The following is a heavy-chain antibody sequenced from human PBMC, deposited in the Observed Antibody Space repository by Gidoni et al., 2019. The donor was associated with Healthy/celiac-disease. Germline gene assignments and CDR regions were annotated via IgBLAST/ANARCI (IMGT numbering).Heavy chain of an antibody. CDR1: GFTFSNYA. CDR3: AKAAAEGGGAFDI. D-gene: IGHD6-25*01. CDR2: TRGSGVST. J-gene: IGHJ3*02. Sequence: DVQLLESGGGLVQPGGPLRLSCAASGFTFSNYAMSWVRQAPGKGLEWVSATRGSGVSTYYADSVKGRFTISRDISKHTLYLQMNSLVAEDTALYYCAKAAAEGGGAFDIWGQGTMVTVSS. V-gene: IGHV3-23*01.